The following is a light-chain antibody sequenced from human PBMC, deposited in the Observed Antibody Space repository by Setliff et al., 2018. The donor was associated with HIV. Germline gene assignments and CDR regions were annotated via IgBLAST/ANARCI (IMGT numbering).Light chain of an antibody. CDR3: QSYASSIVV. V-gene: IGLV6-57*01. J-gene: IGLJ2*01. CDR1: SGSIASNF. CDR2: EDN. Sequence: NFMLTQPHSVSESPGKTVTISCTRSSGSIASNFVHWYQQRPGSSPTTVIYEDNQRPSGVPDRYSGSIDGSSNSASLTISGLRTEDEAEYYCQSYASSIVVFGGGTQLTV.